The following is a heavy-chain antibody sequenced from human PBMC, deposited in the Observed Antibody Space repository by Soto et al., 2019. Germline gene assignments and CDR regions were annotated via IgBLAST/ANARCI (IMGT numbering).Heavy chain of an antibody. V-gene: IGHV3-21*01. CDR1: GFTFSSYS. J-gene: IGHJ4*02. CDR3: AREDEAVAGDFDY. Sequence: PGGSLRLSCAASGFTFSSYSMNWVRQAPGKGLEWVSSISSSSSYIYYADSVKGRFTISRDNAKNSLYLQMNSLRAEDTAVYYCAREDEAVAGDFDYWGQGTLVTVSS. D-gene: IGHD6-19*01. CDR2: ISSSSSYI.